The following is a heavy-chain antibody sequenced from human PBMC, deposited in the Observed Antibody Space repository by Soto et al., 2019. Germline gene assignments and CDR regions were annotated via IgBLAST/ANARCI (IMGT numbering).Heavy chain of an antibody. CDR2: ISAYNGNT. D-gene: IGHD6-13*01. CDR1: GGTFSSYG. Sequence: ASVKVSCKASGGTFSSYGISWMRQAPGQGLEWMGWISAYNGNTNYAQKLQGRVTMTTDTSTSTAYMELRSLRSDDTAVYYCARDTTGSSWYFGYYYYYGMDVWGQGTTVTVSS. CDR3: ARDTTGSSWYFGYYYYYGMDV. V-gene: IGHV1-18*01. J-gene: IGHJ6*02.